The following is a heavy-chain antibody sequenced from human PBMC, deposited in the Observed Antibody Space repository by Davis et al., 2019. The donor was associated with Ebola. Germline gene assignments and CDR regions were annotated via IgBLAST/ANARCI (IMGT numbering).Heavy chain of an antibody. J-gene: IGHJ2*01. D-gene: IGHD4-17*01. CDR1: GFSVSGKY. V-gene: IGHV3-53*01. CDR3: ARHVDGDFWYFDL. CDR2: FYTDERT. Sequence: GESLKLSCEVSGFSVSGKYMSWVRQAPGKGPEWVAVFYTDERTYYADSVKGRFTVSRDNSENMLYLQMSTLRVEDTAVYYCARHVDGDFWYFDLWGRGTRVTVSS.